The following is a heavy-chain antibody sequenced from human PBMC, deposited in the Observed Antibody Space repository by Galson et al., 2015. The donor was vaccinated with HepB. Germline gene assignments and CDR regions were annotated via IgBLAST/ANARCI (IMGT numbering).Heavy chain of an antibody. D-gene: IGHD5-18*01. CDR2: IIPILGIA. J-gene: IGHJ4*02. Sequence: SVKVSCKASGGTFSSYAISWVRQAPGQGLEWMGRIIPILGIANYAQKFQGRVTITADKSTSTAYMELSSLRSEDTAVYYCARESFVLSSSPGYSKHFDYWGQGTLVTVSS. CDR3: ARESFVLSSSPGYSKHFDY. V-gene: IGHV1-69*04. CDR1: GGTFSSYA.